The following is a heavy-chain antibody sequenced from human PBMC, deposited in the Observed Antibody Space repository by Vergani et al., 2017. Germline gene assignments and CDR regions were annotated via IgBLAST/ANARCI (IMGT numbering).Heavy chain of an antibody. CDR2: IYYSGST. CDR1: GGSISSGGYY. D-gene: IGHD3-10*01. V-gene: IGHV4-31*03. CDR3: ARGTPVLLWFGELLRIGDMDV. J-gene: IGHJ6*03. Sequence: QVQLQESGPGLVKPSQTLSLTCTVSGGSISSGGYYWSWIRQHPGKGLEWIGYIYYSGSTYYNPSLKSRVTISVDTSKNQFSLKLSSVTAADTAVYYCARGTPVLLWFGELLRIGDMDVWGKGTTVTVSS.